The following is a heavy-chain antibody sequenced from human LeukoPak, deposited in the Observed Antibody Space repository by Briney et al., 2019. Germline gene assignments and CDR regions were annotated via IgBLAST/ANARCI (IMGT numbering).Heavy chain of an antibody. CDR1: GYSISSGYY. J-gene: IGHJ4*02. V-gene: IGHV4-38-2*02. CDR2: IYHSGST. D-gene: IGHD1-26*01. CDR3: ARDRQEWELLSPFDY. Sequence: SETLSLTCTASGYSISSGYYWGWIRQPPGKGLEWIGSIYHSGSTYYNPSLKSRVTISVDTSKNQFSLKLSSVTAADTAVYYCARDRQEWELLSPFDYWGQGTLVTVSS.